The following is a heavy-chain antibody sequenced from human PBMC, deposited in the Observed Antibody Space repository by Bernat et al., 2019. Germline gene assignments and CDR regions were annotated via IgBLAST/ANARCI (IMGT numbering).Heavy chain of an antibody. CDR3: ARGRGTIFGVVIKGNWFDP. D-gene: IGHD3-3*01. V-gene: IGHV1-69*06. Sequence: QVQLVQSGAEVKKPGSSVKVSCKASGGTFSSYAISWVRQAPGQGLEWMGGIIPIFGTANYAQKFQGRVTITADKSTSTAYMELSSLGSEDTAVYYCARGRGTIFGVVIKGNWFDPWGQGTLVTVSS. CDR2: IIPIFGTA. J-gene: IGHJ5*02. CDR1: GGTFSSYA.